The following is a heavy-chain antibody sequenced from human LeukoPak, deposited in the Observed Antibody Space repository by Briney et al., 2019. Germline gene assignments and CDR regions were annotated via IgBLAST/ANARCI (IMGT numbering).Heavy chain of an antibody. Sequence: SETLSLTCTFSGGSISSYYWSWIWQPAGKGLEWIGRIYTSGSTNYNPSLKSRVTMSVDTSKNQFSLKLSSVTAADTAVYYCARDPHSYWYFDLWGRGTLVTVSS. CDR3: ARDPHSYWYFDL. CDR2: IYTSGST. CDR1: GGSISSYY. V-gene: IGHV4-4*07. J-gene: IGHJ2*01.